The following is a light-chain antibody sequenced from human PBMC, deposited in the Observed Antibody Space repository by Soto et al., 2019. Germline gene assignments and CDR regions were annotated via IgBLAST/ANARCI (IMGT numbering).Light chain of an antibody. CDR3: QSYDNSLGVV. V-gene: IGLV1-40*01. CDR2: ANN. Sequence: QPVLTQPPSVSGAPGQRVTISCAGSSSNFGAGFDVHWYQQLPGTAPKLLIYANNNRPSGVPDRFSGSKSGTSASLAITGLQAEDEADYYCQSYDNSLGVVFGGGTKLTVL. J-gene: IGLJ2*01. CDR1: SSNFGAGFD.